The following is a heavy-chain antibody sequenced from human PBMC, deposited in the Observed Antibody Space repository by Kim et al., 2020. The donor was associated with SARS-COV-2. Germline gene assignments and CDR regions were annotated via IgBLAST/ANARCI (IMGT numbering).Heavy chain of an antibody. J-gene: IGHJ4*02. D-gene: IGHD3-10*01. CDR1: GFTFSDSA. CDR2: IRSKANNYAT. CDR3: ELRENFSY. Sequence: GGSLRLSCAASGFTFSDSALHWVRQASGKGLEWVGRIRSKANNYATAYAASVKGRFTLFRDDLKNTAYLQMSSLKTEDTAVYYCELRENFSYWGQGALVNVSS. V-gene: IGHV3-73*01.